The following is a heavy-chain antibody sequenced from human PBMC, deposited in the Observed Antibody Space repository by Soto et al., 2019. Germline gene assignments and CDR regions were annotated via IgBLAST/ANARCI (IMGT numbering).Heavy chain of an antibody. Sequence: QVQLQESGPGLVKPSETLSLTCTVSGGSISSYYWSWIRQPAGKGLEWIGRIYTSGSTNYNPSLKSRVAKSVDTSKNQLSLKLSSVTAADTAVYYCASHDYVWGLDYWGQGTLVTVSS. J-gene: IGHJ4*02. CDR3: ASHDYVWGLDY. V-gene: IGHV4-4*07. CDR2: IYTSGST. CDR1: GGSISSYY. D-gene: IGHD3-16*01.